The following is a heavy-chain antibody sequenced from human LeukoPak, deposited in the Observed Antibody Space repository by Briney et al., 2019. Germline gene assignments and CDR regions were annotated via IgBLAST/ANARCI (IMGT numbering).Heavy chain of an antibody. D-gene: IGHD1-26*01. J-gene: IGHJ4*02. CDR3: ARAGVGATTFFDY. V-gene: IGHV1-69*05. CDR2: IIPIFGTA. CDR1: GGTFSSYA. Sequence: SVKVSCKASGGTFSSYAISWVRQAPGQGLEWMGGIIPIFGTANYAQKFQGRVTITTDESTSTAYMELSSLRSEDTAVYCCARAGVGATTFFDYWGQGTLVTVSS.